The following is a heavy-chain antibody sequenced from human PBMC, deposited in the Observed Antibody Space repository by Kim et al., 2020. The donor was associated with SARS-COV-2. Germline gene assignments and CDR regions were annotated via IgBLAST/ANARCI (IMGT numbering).Heavy chain of an antibody. V-gene: IGHV3-23*01. J-gene: IGHJ4*02. D-gene: IGHD3-10*01. CDR3: ADYGSGSYIFDY. Sequence: GGSLRLSCAASGFTFSTYAMSWVRQAPGKGLEWVSGISGSGGSTYYADSVKARFTISRDNSQNTLYLQMNSLRAEDTAVYYFADYGSGSYIFDYLGQGTL. CDR1: GFTFSTYA. CDR2: ISGSGGST.